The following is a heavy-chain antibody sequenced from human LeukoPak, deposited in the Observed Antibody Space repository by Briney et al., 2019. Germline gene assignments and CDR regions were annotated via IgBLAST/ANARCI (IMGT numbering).Heavy chain of an antibody. CDR1: GFTFSSYG. J-gene: IGHJ4*02. CDR3: ATLPRTYGPLDY. V-gene: IGHV3-33*01. Sequence: GGSLRLSCAASGFTFSSYGMHWVRQAPGKGLEWVAVIWSDGSTKYYGDSVKGRFTISRDNSKDTLYLQMNSLRAEDTAVYYCATLPRTYGPLDYWGQGTLVTVSS. CDR2: IWSDGSTK. D-gene: IGHD1-7*01.